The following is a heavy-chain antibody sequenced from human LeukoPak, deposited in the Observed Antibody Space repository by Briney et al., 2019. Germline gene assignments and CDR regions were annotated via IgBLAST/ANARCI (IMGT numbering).Heavy chain of an antibody. Sequence: GGSLRLSCAASGFTFSSYEMNWVRQAPGKGLEWVSYISSSGSTIYYADSVKGRFTISRDNSKNTLYLQMNSLRAEDTAVYYCARFSTVTTFDYWGQGTLVTVSS. CDR1: GFTFSSYE. CDR2: ISSSGSTI. V-gene: IGHV3-48*03. CDR3: ARFSTVTTFDY. J-gene: IGHJ4*02. D-gene: IGHD4-17*01.